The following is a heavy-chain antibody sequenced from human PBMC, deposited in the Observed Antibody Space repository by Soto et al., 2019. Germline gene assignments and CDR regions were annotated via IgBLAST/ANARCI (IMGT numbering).Heavy chain of an antibody. CDR1: GGSISSYS. J-gene: IGHJ6*02. V-gene: IGHV4-59*01. CDR3: ARARYCSGGSCYGSYYYYYYGMDV. CDR2: IYYSGST. Sequence: SETLSLTCTVSGGSISSYSWSWIRQPPGKGLEWIGYIYYSGSTNYNPSLKSRVTISVDTSKNQFSLKLSSVTAADTAVYYCARARYCSGGSCYGSYYYYYYGMDVWGQGTTVTVSS. D-gene: IGHD2-15*01.